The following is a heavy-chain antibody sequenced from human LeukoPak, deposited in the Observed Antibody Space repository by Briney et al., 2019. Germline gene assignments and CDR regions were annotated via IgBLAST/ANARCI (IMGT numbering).Heavy chain of an antibody. CDR1: GGSISSYY. V-gene: IGHV4-34*01. D-gene: IGHD5-24*01. CDR2: INRSGST. CDR3: ARGVVEMATMDDAFDI. Sequence: SETLSLTCTVSGGSISSYYWSWIRQPPGKGLEWIGEINRSGSTNYNPSLKSRVTISVDTSKNQFSLKLSSVTAADTAVYYCARGVVEMATMDDAFDIWGQGTMVTVSS. J-gene: IGHJ3*02.